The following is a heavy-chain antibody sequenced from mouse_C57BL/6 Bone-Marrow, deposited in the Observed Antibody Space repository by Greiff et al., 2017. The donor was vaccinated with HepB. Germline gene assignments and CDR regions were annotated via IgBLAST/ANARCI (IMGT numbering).Heavy chain of an antibody. Sequence: QVQLQQPGAELVKPGASVKLSCKASGYTFTSYWMHWVKQRPGQGLEWIGMIHPNSGSTNYNEKFKSKATLTVDKSSSTAYMQLSSLTSEDSAVYYCARSDGKRAYFDYWGQGTTLTVSS. V-gene: IGHV1-64*01. CDR2: IHPNSGST. D-gene: IGHD2-1*01. J-gene: IGHJ2*01. CDR3: ARSDGKRAYFDY. CDR1: GYTFTSYW.